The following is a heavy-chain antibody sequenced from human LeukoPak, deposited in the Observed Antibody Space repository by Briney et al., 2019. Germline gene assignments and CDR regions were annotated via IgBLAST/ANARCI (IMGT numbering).Heavy chain of an antibody. D-gene: IGHD1-26*01. Sequence: SETLSLTCSVSDGSINSYYWNWIRRPPGKGLEWIGYIYYSGNTNYSPSLKSRVTMSVDTSKNLFSLKVSSVTAADTAVYYCARGRSNYYGMDVWGQGTTVTVSS. CDR3: ARGRSNYYGMDV. CDR2: IYYSGNT. J-gene: IGHJ6*02. CDR1: DGSINSYY. V-gene: IGHV4-59*01.